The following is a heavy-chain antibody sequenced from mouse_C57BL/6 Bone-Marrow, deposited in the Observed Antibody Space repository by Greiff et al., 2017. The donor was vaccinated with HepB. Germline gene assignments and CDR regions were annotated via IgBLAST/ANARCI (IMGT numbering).Heavy chain of an antibody. CDR2: IYPRDGST. D-gene: IGHD2-4*01. V-gene: IGHV1-78*01. CDR1: GYTFTDHT. CDR3: ARRVYYDYDVFFDY. Sequence: VMLVESDAELVKPGASVKISCKVSGYTFTDHTIHWMKQRPEQGLEWIGYIYPRDGSTKYNEKFKGKATLTADKSSSTAYMQLNSLTSEDSAVYFCARRVYYDYDVFFDYWGQGTTLTVSS. J-gene: IGHJ2*01.